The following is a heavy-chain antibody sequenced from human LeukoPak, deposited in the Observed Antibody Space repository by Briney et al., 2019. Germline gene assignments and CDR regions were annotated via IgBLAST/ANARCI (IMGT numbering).Heavy chain of an antibody. V-gene: IGHV3-74*01. J-gene: IGHJ4*02. CDR2: MNTDGSDR. Sequence: PGGSLRLSCAVSGFTFKDYWLHWVRQVPGKGLVWVSCMNTDGSDRRYAGSVEGRFTISRDSANNRLYLVMNSLRVEDTAVYYCARGLLPGVGMGDYWGQGTLVTVSS. CDR3: ARGLLPGVGMGDY. CDR1: GFTFKDYW. D-gene: IGHD6-13*01.